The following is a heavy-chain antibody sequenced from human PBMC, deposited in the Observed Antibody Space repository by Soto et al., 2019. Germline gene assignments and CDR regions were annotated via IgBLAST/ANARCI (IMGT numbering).Heavy chain of an antibody. V-gene: IGHV3-23*01. CDR1: GLTLNSYA. CDR3: ANALPMYYYDRSGYSDYYYDMDV. J-gene: IGHJ6*02. CDR2: ISARGEKT. D-gene: IGHD3-22*01. Sequence: GGSLRLSCAASGLTLNSYAMNWVRQAPGKGLEGVSGISARGEKTYYADSVKGRFTISRDNSKNTAYLQMNSLRAKDTAVFYCANALPMYYYDRSGYSDYYYDMDVWCQGTTLTVSS.